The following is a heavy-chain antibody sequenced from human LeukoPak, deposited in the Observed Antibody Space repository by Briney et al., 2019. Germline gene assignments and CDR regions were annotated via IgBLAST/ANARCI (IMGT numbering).Heavy chain of an antibody. J-gene: IGHJ4*02. CDR1: GFTFDDYA. V-gene: IGHV3-9*03. CDR3: AKDRGSSGSSYYFDY. CDR2: ISWNSGSI. D-gene: IGHD6-19*01. Sequence: GGSLRLSCAASGFTFDDYAMHWVRQAPGKGLEWVSGISWNSGSIGYVDSVKGRFTISRDNAKNSLYLQMNSLRAEDMALYYCAKDRGSSGSSYYFDYWGQGTLVTVSS.